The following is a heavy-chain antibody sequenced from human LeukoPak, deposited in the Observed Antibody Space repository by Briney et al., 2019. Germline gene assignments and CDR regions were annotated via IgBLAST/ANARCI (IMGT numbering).Heavy chain of an antibody. CDR1: GGFISSSNW. CDR2: IFHTGNT. D-gene: IGHD3-22*01. V-gene: IGHV4-4*02. Sequence: SQTVSLTCAVSGGFISSSNWWSWVRQPPGKGLEWIGEIFHTGNTNYNPSLKSRVTISADQSKNQFSLTLSSVTAADTAVYYCATEMYYDGSGPHFDYWGQGTLVTVSS. CDR3: ATEMYYDGSGPHFDY. J-gene: IGHJ4*02.